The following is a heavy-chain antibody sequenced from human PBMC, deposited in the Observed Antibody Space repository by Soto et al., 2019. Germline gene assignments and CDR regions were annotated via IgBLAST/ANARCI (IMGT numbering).Heavy chain of an antibody. J-gene: IGHJ3*02. CDR2: IVVGSGNT. D-gene: IGHD3-22*01. CDR1: GFTFTSSA. Sequence: GASVKVSCKASGFTFTSSAVQWVRQARGQRLEWIGWIVVGSGNTNYAQKFQERVTITRDMSTSTAYMELSSLRSEDTAVYYCAADYYYDSSGYYPHAFDIWGQGTMVTVSS. CDR3: AADYYYDSSGYYPHAFDI. V-gene: IGHV1-58*01.